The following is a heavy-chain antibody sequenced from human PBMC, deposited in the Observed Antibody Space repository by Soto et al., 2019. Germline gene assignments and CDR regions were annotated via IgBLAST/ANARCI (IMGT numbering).Heavy chain of an antibody. D-gene: IGHD2-15*01. CDR1: GYTFTSYG. V-gene: IGHV1-18*01. Sequence: QVQLVQSGAEVKKPGASVKVSCKASGYTFTSYGISWVRQAPGQGLEWMGWISAYNGNTNYAQKLQGRVTMTTDTATSTAYMELRSLRSDDTAVYYWASVPNRRYCSGGSCQFDYWGQGTLVTVSS. J-gene: IGHJ4*02. CDR2: ISAYNGNT. CDR3: ASVPNRRYCSGGSCQFDY.